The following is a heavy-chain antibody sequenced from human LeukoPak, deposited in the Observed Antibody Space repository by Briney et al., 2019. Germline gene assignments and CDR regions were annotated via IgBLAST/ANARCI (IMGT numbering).Heavy chain of an antibody. CDR3: AITFGEFFPFDY. J-gene: IGHJ4*02. Sequence: GGSLRLSCAASGFTFSSYGMHWVRQAPGKGLEWVAFMRYDGSNKYYADSLKGRFTISRDNSKKTLYLQMNSLRAEDTAVYYCAITFGEFFPFDYWGQGTLVTVSS. V-gene: IGHV3-30*02. CDR1: GFTFSSYG. D-gene: IGHD3-10*01. CDR2: MRYDGSNK.